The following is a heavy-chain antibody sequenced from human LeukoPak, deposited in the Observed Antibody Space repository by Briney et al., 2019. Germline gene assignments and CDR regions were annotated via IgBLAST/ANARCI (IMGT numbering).Heavy chain of an antibody. CDR3: LQYDSGNT. D-gene: IGHD3-10*01. V-gene: IGHV3-7*01. J-gene: IGHJ5*02. CDR2: IKKDGSEK. CDR1: GFSFSNNW. Sequence: GGSLRLSCAASGFSFSNNWMSWVRQAPGKGLEWVANIKKDGSEKYYVDSVKGRFTVSRDNAKNSLYLQMNSLRHEDTAVYYCLQYDSGNTWGQGVLVTVSS.